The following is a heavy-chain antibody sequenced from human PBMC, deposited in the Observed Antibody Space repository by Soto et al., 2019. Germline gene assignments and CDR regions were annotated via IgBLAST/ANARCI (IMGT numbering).Heavy chain of an antibody. CDR3: AKNPSLLHGDYDY. CDR2: ISGSGGST. D-gene: IGHD4-17*01. V-gene: IGHV3-23*01. J-gene: IGHJ4*02. Sequence: EVQLLESGGGLVQPGGSLRLSCAASGFTFSSYAMSWVRQAPGKGLEWVSAISGSGGSTYYADSVKGRFTISRDNSKNTLYLQMTSLRAEATAVYYCAKNPSLLHGDYDYWGQGTLVTVSS. CDR1: GFTFSSYA.